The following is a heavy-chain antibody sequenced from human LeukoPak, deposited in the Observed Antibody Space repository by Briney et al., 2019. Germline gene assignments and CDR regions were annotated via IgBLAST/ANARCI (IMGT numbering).Heavy chain of an antibody. CDR1: GGSVSSGSYY. V-gene: IGHV4-61*01. Sequence: SETLSLTCTVSGGSVSSGSYYWSWIRQPPGKGLEWIGYIYYSGSTNYNPSLKSRVTISVDTSKNQFSLKLSSVTAADTAVYYCAKDINWGLGYWGQGTLVTVSS. J-gene: IGHJ4*02. D-gene: IGHD7-27*01. CDR3: AKDINWGLGY. CDR2: IYYSGST.